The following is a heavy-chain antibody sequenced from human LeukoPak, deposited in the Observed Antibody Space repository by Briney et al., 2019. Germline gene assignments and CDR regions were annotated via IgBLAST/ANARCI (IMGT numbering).Heavy chain of an antibody. J-gene: IGHJ4*02. CDR2: ISGSGGST. CDR3: AKDSVLMVYAMAWTMDY. D-gene: IGHD2-8*01. Sequence: GGSLRLSCAASGFTFSSYAMSWVRQAPGKGLEWVSAISGSGGSTYYADSVKGRFTISRDNSKNTLYLQMNSLRAEDTAVYYCAKDSVLMVYAMAWTMDYWGQGTLDTVSS. CDR1: GFTFSSYA. V-gene: IGHV3-23*01.